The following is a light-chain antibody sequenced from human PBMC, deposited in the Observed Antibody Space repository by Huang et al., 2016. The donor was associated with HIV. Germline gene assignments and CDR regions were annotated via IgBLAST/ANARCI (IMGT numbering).Light chain of an antibody. CDR2: DAA. CDR1: QGISNS. V-gene: IGKV1-NL1*01. Sequence: DIQMTQSPSSLSASVGDRVTITCRASQGISNSLAWYQQKPGKAPKLLLYDAARWKSAAPSRFSGSGSGTDYTLTISSLQPEDFATYYCQQYYSTPPITFGQGTRLEIK. CDR3: QQYYSTPPIT. J-gene: IGKJ5*01.